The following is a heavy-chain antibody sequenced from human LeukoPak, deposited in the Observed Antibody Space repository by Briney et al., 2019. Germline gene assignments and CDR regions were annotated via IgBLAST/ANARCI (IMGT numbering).Heavy chain of an antibody. J-gene: IGHJ6*04. CDR2: ISSNSSYT. V-gene: IGHV3-11*06. D-gene: IGHD3-16*02. CDR3: ARDQRLGELSFYYYYGMDV. CDR1: GFTFGDHA. Sequence: GGSLRLSCTVSGFTFGDHAMSWVRQAPGKGLEWVSYISSNSSYTNYADSVKGRFTISRDNAKNSLYLQMNSLRAEDTAVYYCARDQRLGELSFYYYYGMDVWGKGTTVTVSS.